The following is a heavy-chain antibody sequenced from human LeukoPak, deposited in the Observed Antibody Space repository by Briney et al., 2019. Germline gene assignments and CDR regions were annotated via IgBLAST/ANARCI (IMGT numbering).Heavy chain of an antibody. D-gene: IGHD1-26*01. CDR1: GFTFSSYS. CDR3: AKGGGSPERGGYYFDY. V-gene: IGHV3-21*04. CDR2: ISSSSSYI. Sequence: GGSLRLSCAASGFTFSSYSMNWVRQAPGKGLEWVSSISSSSSYIYYADSVKGRFTISRDNAKNSLYLQMNSLRAEDTAVYYCAKGGGSPERGGYYFDYWGQGTLVTVSS. J-gene: IGHJ4*02.